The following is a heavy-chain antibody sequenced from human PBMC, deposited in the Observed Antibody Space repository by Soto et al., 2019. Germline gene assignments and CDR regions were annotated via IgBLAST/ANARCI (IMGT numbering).Heavy chain of an antibody. V-gene: IGHV3-33*01. Sequence: GGSLRLSCAASGFTFSSYGMHWVRQAPGKGLEWVAVIWYDGSNKYYADSVKGRFTISRDNSKNTLYLQMNSLRAEDTAVYYCARDIRVDYSNYPTDAFDIWGQGTMVTVSS. J-gene: IGHJ3*02. CDR2: IWYDGSNK. CDR1: GFTFSSYG. CDR3: ARDIRVDYSNYPTDAFDI. D-gene: IGHD4-4*01.